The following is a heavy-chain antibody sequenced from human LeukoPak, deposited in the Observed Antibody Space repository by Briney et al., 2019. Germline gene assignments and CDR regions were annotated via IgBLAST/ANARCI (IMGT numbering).Heavy chain of an antibody. Sequence: PGGSLRLSCAASGFTFSSYAMSWVRQAPGKGLEWVSAISGSGGSTYYADSVKGRFTISRDNSKNTLYLQMNSLRAEDTAVYYCAKLPPTRGSYYGVDAFDIWGQGTMVTVSS. CDR1: GFTFSSYA. J-gene: IGHJ3*02. D-gene: IGHD1-26*01. V-gene: IGHV3-23*01. CDR2: ISGSGGST. CDR3: AKLPPTRGSYYGVDAFDI.